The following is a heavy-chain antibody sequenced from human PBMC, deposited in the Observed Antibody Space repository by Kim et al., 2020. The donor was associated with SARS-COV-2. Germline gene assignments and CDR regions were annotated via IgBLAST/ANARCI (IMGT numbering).Heavy chain of an antibody. Sequence: SETLSLTCTVSGGSISSGDYYWSWIRQPPGKGLEWIGYIYYSGSTYYNPSLKSRVTISVDTSKNQFSLKLSSVTAADTAVYYCASASRKYSSSSGLLDYWGQGTLVTVSS. CDR2: IYYSGST. J-gene: IGHJ4*02. CDR3: ASASRKYSSSSGLLDY. CDR1: GGSISSGDYY. D-gene: IGHD6-6*01. V-gene: IGHV4-30-4*01.